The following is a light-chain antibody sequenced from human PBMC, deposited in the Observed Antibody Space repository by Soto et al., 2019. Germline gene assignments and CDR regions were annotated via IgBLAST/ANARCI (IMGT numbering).Light chain of an antibody. Sequence: DIQMTQSPSTLSASVGDRVTITCRASQSISSWLAWYQQKPGKAPKLLIYDASSLGSGVPSRFSGSGSGTEFTLTISSLQPDDFATYHCQQYNSYPKTFGHGTKVDIK. CDR2: DAS. V-gene: IGKV1-5*01. CDR1: QSISSW. CDR3: QQYNSYPKT. J-gene: IGKJ1*01.